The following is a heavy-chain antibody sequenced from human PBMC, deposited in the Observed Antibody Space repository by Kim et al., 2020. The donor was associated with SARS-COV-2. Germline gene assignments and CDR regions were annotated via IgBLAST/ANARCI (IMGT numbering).Heavy chain of an antibody. CDR2: IYYSGST. CDR1: GGSISSYY. D-gene: IGHD5-12*01. Sequence: SETLSLTCTVSGGSISSYYWSWIRQPPGKGLEWIGYIYYSGSTNYNPSLKSRVTISVDTSKNQFSLKLSSVTAADTAVYYCARDRLGRGLQFGYYYGMDV. J-gene: IGHJ6*01. CDR3: ARDRLGRGLQFGYYYGMDV. V-gene: IGHV4-59*01.